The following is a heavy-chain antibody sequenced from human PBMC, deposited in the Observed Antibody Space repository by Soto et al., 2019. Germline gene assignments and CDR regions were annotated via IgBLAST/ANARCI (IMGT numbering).Heavy chain of an antibody. J-gene: IGHJ4*02. V-gene: IGHV2-5*02. CDR2: IYWDDDR. Sequence: QSGPTLVNPTQTLTLTCTFSGFSLNTRGVGVGWIRQPPGKALEWLALIYWDDDRRYSPSLKSRLTIAKDTSKNQVVLIMTNMDPVDTATYYCARDSSGWYGYDYWGQGTLVTVSS. CDR1: GFSLNTRGVG. CDR3: ARDSSGWYGYDY. D-gene: IGHD6-19*01.